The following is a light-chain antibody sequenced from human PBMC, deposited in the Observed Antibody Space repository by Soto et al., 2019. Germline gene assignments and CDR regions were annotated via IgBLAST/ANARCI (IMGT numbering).Light chain of an antibody. CDR3: SSYTSSSTPYVV. V-gene: IGLV2-14*01. CDR2: EVS. CDR1: SSDVGGYNY. Sequence: QSALTQPASVSRPPGQSITISCTRTSSDVGGYNYVSWYQQHPGKAPKLMIYEVSNRPSGVSNRFSGSKSGNTASLTISGLQAEDEADYYCSSYTSSSTPYVVFCGGTKLTVL. J-gene: IGLJ2*01.